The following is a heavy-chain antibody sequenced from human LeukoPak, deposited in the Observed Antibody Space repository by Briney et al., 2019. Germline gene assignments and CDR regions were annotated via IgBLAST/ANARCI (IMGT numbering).Heavy chain of an antibody. CDR1: GFTLSSYT. V-gene: IGHV3-21*01. CDR2: ISSSSSYI. D-gene: IGHD3-9*01. CDR3: ARALNYDILTGYCDY. Sequence: GGSLRLSCAASGFTLSSYTMNWVRQAPGKGLEWVSSISSSSSYIYYADSVKGRFTISRDNAKNSLSLQMNSLRAEDTAVHYCARALNYDILTGYCDYWGQGTLVTVSS. J-gene: IGHJ4*02.